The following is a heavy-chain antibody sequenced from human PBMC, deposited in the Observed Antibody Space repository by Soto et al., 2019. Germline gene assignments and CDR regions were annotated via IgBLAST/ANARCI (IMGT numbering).Heavy chain of an antibody. D-gene: IGHD5-12*01. J-gene: IGHJ6*02. CDR3: ARWLQFRGMDV. CDR2: ISSSGSTI. Sequence: GGSLRLSCVASGFTFSSYEMNWVRQAPGKGLEWVSYISSSGSTIYYADSVKGRFTISRDNAKNSLYLQMNSLRAEDTAVYYCARWLQFRGMDVWGQGTTVTVSS. V-gene: IGHV3-48*03. CDR1: GFTFSSYE.